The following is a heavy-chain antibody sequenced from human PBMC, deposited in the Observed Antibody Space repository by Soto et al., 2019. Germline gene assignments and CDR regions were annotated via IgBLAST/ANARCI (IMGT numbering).Heavy chain of an antibody. J-gene: IGHJ4*02. CDR3: ARERQDFWSGYSDY. D-gene: IGHD3-3*01. CDR1: GYIFTSYW. Sequence: VESLKISCKGSGYIFTSYWICCFLQMPGKGLEWMGIIYPGDSDTRYSPSFQGQVTISADKSISTAYLQWSSLKASDTAMYYCARERQDFWSGYSDYWGQGTLVTVSS. V-gene: IGHV5-51*01. CDR2: IYPGDSDT.